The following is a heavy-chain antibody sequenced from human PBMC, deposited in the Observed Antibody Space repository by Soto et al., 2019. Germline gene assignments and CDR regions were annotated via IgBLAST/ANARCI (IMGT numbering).Heavy chain of an antibody. J-gene: IGHJ4*02. D-gene: IGHD1-20*01. CDR2: INHGGSN. Sequence: SETLSLTCAVYGGSFSGYYWTWIRQSPGKGLEWIGEINHGGSNSYNPSLKRRITISVDTSKNQFSLRLSSVTAADTGVYYCARGITAKVVQTDAPDKDYFDSWGRGTLVTVSS. V-gene: IGHV4-34*01. CDR1: GGSFSGYY. CDR3: ARGITAKVVQTDAPDKDYFDS.